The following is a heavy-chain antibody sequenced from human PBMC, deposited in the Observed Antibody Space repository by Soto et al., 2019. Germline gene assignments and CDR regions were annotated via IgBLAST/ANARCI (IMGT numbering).Heavy chain of an antibody. CDR3: AREGVGATKDYYGMDV. Sequence: GSLRLSCAASGFTFSSYWMSWVRQAPGKGLEWVANIKQDGSEKYYVDSVKGRFTISRDNAKNSLYLQMNSLRAEDTAVYYCAREGVGATKDYYGMDVWGQGTTVTVSS. D-gene: IGHD1-26*01. CDR2: IKQDGSEK. V-gene: IGHV3-7*05. J-gene: IGHJ6*02. CDR1: GFTFSSYW.